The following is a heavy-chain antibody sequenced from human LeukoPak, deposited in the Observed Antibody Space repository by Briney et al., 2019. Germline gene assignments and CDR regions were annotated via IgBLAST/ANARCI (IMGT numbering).Heavy chain of an antibody. CDR3: ARLGGSGSYSYYYYYYYMDV. D-gene: IGHD3-10*01. Sequence: PSETLSLTCTVSGGSISSSSYYWGWIRQPPGKGLEWIGSIYYSGSTYYNPSLKSRATISVDTSKNQFSLKLSSVTAADTAVYYCARLGGSGSYSYYYYYYYMDVWGKGTTVTVSS. J-gene: IGHJ6*03. V-gene: IGHV4-39*01. CDR1: GGSISSSSYY. CDR2: IYYSGST.